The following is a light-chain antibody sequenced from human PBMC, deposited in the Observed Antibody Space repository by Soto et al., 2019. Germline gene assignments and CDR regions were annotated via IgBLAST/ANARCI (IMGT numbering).Light chain of an antibody. V-gene: IGLV3-27*01. J-gene: IGLJ3*02. Sequence: SYELTQSSSVSVSPGQTARITCSGDVLAKKHARWLQQKPGQAPVVLLYKDSERPPGIPERFSGSSSGTTVTLTISGAQVDDEVDYYCYSTADNNWVFGGGTKLTVL. CDR1: VLAKKH. CDR3: YSTADNNWV. CDR2: KDS.